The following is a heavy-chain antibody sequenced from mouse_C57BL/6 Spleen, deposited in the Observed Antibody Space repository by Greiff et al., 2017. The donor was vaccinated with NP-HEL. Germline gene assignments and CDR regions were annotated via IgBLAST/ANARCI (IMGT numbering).Heavy chain of an antibody. J-gene: IGHJ1*03. V-gene: IGHV1-69*01. CDR2: IDPSDSYT. CDR3: ARRGDYGSSHWYFDV. CDR1: GYTFTSYW. Sequence: QIQLQQPGAELVMPGASVKLSCKASGYTFTSYWMHWVKQRPGQGLEWIGEIDPSDSYTNSNQKFKGKSTLTVDKSSSTAYLQLSSLTSEDSAVYYCARRGDYGSSHWYFDVWGTGTTVTVSS. D-gene: IGHD1-1*01.